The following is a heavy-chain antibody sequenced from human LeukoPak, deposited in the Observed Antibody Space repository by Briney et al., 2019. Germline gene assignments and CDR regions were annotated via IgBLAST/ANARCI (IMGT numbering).Heavy chain of an antibody. Sequence: PSQTLSLTCTVSGGSISSGGYYWSWIRQHPGKCLEWLGYIYYSGSTYSNPSLKSRVTISVDTSKNQFSLNLSSVTAADTAVYYCARYCSSTNCYKGGFDPWGQGTLVTVSS. D-gene: IGHD2-2*02. CDR3: ARYCSSTNCYKGGFDP. CDR1: GGSISSGGYY. J-gene: IGHJ5*02. CDR2: IYYSGST. V-gene: IGHV4-31*03.